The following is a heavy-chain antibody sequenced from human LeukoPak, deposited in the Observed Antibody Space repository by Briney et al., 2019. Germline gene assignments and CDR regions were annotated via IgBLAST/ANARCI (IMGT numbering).Heavy chain of an antibody. CDR3: ARYQWVAAVGTVSWLDP. V-gene: IGHV1-18*04. CDR2: INAYNGNT. CDR1: GYTFISYC. Sequence: ASVKVSCKASGYTFISYCISWVRQAPGQGLEWLGWINAYNGNTNYAQKFQGRVTMTTDTTTSTAYMELRSLRSDDTAVYYCARYQWVAAVGTVSWLDPWGQGTLVTVSS. D-gene: IGHD6-13*01. J-gene: IGHJ5*02.